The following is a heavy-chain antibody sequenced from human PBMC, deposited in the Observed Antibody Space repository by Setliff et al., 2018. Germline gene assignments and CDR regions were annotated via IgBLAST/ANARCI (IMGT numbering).Heavy chain of an antibody. CDR3: ARHDARGYYYYMDV. D-gene: IGHD3-10*01. CDR2: IYYSGTT. Sequence: KPSETLSLTCTVSGGSISSSDFYWGWIRQPPGKGLEWIGSIYYSGTTYYNPSLKSPVTISTDTSKNQFSLKLSSVTAADTAIYYCARHDARGYYYYMDVWGEGTTVTVSS. CDR1: GGSISSSDFY. J-gene: IGHJ6*03. V-gene: IGHV4-39*01.